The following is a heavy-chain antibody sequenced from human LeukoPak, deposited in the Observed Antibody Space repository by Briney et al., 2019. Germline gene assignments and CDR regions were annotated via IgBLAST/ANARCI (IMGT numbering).Heavy chain of an antibody. D-gene: IGHD3-10*01. CDR1: GDSISSFY. CDR3: AKEGMIRGVIDY. CDR2: IYTSGST. V-gene: IGHV4-4*07. Sequence: PSETLSLTCTVSGDSISSFYWSWIRQPAGKGLEWIGRIYTSGSTNYNPSLKSRVTMSLDTSKNQFSLRLHSMTAADTAVYYCAKEGMIRGVIDYWGQGALVTVSS. J-gene: IGHJ4*02.